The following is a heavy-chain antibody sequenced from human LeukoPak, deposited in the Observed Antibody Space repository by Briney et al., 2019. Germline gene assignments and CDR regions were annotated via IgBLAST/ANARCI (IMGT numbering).Heavy chain of an antibody. V-gene: IGHV3-30*02. D-gene: IGHD2-15*01. J-gene: IGHJ4*02. CDR1: RFSFSSYG. CDR2: LQYDRTNV. CDR3: AKAPVTSCRGAFCYPFDY. Sequence: GGSLRLSCAASRFSFSSYGMHWVRQAPGKGLEWVAYLQYDRTNVQYADSVRGRFTISRDTSRSTLYLQMNSLRAEDAAVYYCAKAPVTSCRGAFCYPFDYWGQGTLVTVSS.